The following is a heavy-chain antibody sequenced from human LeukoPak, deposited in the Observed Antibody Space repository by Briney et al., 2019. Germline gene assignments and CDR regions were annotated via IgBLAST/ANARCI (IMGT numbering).Heavy chain of an antibody. V-gene: IGHV3-23*01. Sequence: GGSLRLSCAASGFTFSYYGMSWVRQAPGKGLEWVSAISGSGDSTYYGDSVKGRFTISRDNSKNTLDLQMNSLRADDTAIYYCSRGYFYAFEIWGQGTMVTVSS. D-gene: IGHD6-13*01. CDR3: SRGYFYAFEI. J-gene: IGHJ3*02. CDR2: ISGSGDST. CDR1: GFTFSYYG.